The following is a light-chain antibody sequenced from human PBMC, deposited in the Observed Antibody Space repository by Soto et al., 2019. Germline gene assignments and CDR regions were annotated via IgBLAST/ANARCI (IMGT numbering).Light chain of an antibody. V-gene: IGKV3-20*01. CDR3: QQYAGSPRT. Sequence: DIVLTQSPGTLSLSPGERATLSCRASQSISSNYLAWYQQTPGQAPRLLIYDASSRAAGIPDRFSGSGSGTDFTLTISRLEPEDFGVYYCQQYAGSPRTFGQGTKVEVK. J-gene: IGKJ1*01. CDR2: DAS. CDR1: QSISSNY.